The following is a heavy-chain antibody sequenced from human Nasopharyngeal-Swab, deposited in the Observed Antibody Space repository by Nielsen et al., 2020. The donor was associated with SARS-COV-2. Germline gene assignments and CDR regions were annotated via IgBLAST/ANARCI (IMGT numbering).Heavy chain of an antibody. CDR3: ARGNYGLDV. J-gene: IGHJ6*02. V-gene: IGHV3-11*01. CDR2: ISTSGRST. Sequence: GESLKISCAASGFTFSDYYMAWIRQAPGKGLEWVSYISTSGRSTDSADSVKGRFTISRDNANNLLYLQMNSLRGEDTAVYYCARGNYGLDVWGQGTTVTVSS. CDR1: GFTFSDYY.